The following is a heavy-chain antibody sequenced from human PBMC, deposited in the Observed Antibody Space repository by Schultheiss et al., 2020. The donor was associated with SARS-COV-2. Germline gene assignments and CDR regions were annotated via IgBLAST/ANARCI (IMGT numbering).Heavy chain of an antibody. V-gene: IGHV3-74*01. Sequence: GGSLRLSCAASGFTFSSYWMHWVRQAPGKGLVWVSRINSDGSSTSYADSVKGRFTISRDNAKNTLYLQMNSLRAEDTAVYYCARGVGTAMVRRWGDYYYYGMDVWGQGTTVTVSS. CDR3: ARGVGTAMVRRWGDYYYYGMDV. CDR1: GFTFSSYW. J-gene: IGHJ6*02. D-gene: IGHD5-18*01. CDR2: INSDGSST.